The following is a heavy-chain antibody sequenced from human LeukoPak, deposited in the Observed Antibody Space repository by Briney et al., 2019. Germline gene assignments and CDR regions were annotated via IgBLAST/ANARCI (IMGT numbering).Heavy chain of an antibody. CDR1: GYTFSSYG. D-gene: IGHD6-13*01. V-gene: IGHV1-18*01. CDR3: ARVTMEQQPYDY. CDR2: ISAYNGNT. Sequence: VASVKVSCKASGYTFSSYGISWVRQAPGQGLEWMGWISAYNGNTNYAQKLQGRVTMTTDTSTSTAYMELRSLRSDDTAVYYCARVTMEQQPYDYWGQGTLVTVSS. J-gene: IGHJ4*02.